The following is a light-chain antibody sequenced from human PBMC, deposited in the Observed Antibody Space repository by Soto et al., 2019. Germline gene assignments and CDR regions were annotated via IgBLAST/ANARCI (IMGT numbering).Light chain of an antibody. V-gene: IGLV2-14*01. J-gene: IGLJ2*01. CDR2: EVN. CDR3: SSYTSSTTLSI. Sequence: QSVLTQPASLSGSPGQSITISCTGTSSDIGAYDYVSWFQQHPGKAPKLMISEVNNRPSGVSNRFSGSKSGNTAYLTISGLQVEDEAEYYCSSYTSSTTLSIFGGGTKVTVL. CDR1: SSDIGAYDY.